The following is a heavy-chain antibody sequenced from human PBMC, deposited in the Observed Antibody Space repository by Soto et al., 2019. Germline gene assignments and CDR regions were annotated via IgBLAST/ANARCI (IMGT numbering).Heavy chain of an antibody. CDR3: AKDTYYHDSSGYYVFEY. J-gene: IGHJ4*02. Sequence: QVQLVESGGGVVQPGRSLRLSCAASGFTFSSYGMHWVRQAPGKGLEWVAVISYDGSNKYYADSVKGRFTISRDNSKNTXYLQMNSLRAEDTAVYYCAKDTYYHDSSGYYVFEYWGQGTLVTVSS. CDR1: GFTFSSYG. V-gene: IGHV3-30*18. CDR2: ISYDGSNK. D-gene: IGHD3-22*01.